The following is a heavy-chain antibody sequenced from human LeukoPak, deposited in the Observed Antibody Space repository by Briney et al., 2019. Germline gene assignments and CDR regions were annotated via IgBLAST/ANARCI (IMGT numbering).Heavy chain of an antibody. D-gene: IGHD3-16*01. CDR1: GYKFTDDY. CDR3: TPTAEAYTSWWKV. Sequence: ASVKVSCKASGYKFTDDYMHWVRQAPGQGLEFMGWINPDSGFTNYAQKFKGRVTMTRDTSISTAYLEVRSLTSDDTAVYYCTPTAEAYTSWWKVWGQGTLVTVSS. V-gene: IGHV1-2*02. J-gene: IGHJ4*02. CDR2: INPDSGFT.